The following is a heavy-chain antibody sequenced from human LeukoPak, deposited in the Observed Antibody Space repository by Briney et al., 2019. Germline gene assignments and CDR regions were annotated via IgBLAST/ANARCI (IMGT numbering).Heavy chain of an antibody. J-gene: IGHJ6*02. CDR1: GGSMSGFF. V-gene: IGHV4-59*01. D-gene: IGHD3-10*01. CDR2: IYYSGSST. Sequence: SETLSLTCTVSGGSMSGFFWTWIRQPPGRELEWIGSIYYSGSSTKYNPSLKSRVTITVDTSKSQFSLNLNSATAADTAVYYCARTSRHFYGSGTNLTPWPAGMDVWGQGTTVTVSS. CDR3: ARTSRHFYGSGTNLTPWPAGMDV.